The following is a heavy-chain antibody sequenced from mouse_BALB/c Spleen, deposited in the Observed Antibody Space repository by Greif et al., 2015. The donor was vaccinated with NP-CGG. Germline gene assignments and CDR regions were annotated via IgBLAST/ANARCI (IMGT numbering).Heavy chain of an antibody. V-gene: IGHV1-82*01. CDR2: IYPGDGDT. CDR1: GYAFSSSW. J-gene: IGHJ4*01. Sequence: QVQLQQSGPELVKPGASVKISCKASGYAFSSSWMNWVKQRPGQGLEWIGRIYPGDGDTNYNGKFKGKATLTADKSSSTAYMQLSSLTSVDSAVYFCARWAGKDAMDYWGQGTSVTVSS. CDR3: ARWAGKDAMDY. D-gene: IGHD3-3*01.